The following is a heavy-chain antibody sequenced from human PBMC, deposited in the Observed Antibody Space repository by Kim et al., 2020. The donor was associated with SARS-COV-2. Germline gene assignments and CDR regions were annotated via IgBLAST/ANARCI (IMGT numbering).Heavy chain of an antibody. V-gene: IGHV3-21*01. Sequence: SADSVKGRFHLPRDNAKNSLYLQMTSLRAEDTAVYYWARARDTYSGGPDYWGQGTLVTVSS. D-gene: IGHD1-26*01. J-gene: IGHJ4*02. CDR3: ARARDTYSGGPDY.